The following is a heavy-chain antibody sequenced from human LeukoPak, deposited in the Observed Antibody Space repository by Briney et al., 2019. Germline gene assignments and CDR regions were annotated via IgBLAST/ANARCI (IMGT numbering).Heavy chain of an antibody. D-gene: IGHD4-17*01. Sequence: GGSLRLSCAASGFTFSSYGMHWVRQAPGKGLEWVAVISYDGSNKYYADSMKGRFTISRDNSKNTLYLQMNSLRAEDTAVCYCAKGDYGEDYGMDVWGQGTTVTVSS. CDR3: AKGDYGEDYGMDV. V-gene: IGHV3-30*18. CDR2: ISYDGSNK. CDR1: GFTFSSYG. J-gene: IGHJ6*02.